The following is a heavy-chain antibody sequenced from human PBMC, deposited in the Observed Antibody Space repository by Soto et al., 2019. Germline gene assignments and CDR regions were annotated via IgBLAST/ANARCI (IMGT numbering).Heavy chain of an antibody. D-gene: IGHD2-8*01. J-gene: IGHJ6*02. CDR1: GYTLTELS. Sequence: GASVKVSSKVSGYTLTELSMHWVRQAPGKGLEWMGGFDPEDGETIYAQKFQGRVTMTEDTSIDTAYMELSSLRSEDTAVYYCARVVGYCTNGVCLDYYGMDVWGQGTTVTVSS. CDR3: ARVVGYCTNGVCLDYYGMDV. CDR2: FDPEDGET. V-gene: IGHV1-24*01.